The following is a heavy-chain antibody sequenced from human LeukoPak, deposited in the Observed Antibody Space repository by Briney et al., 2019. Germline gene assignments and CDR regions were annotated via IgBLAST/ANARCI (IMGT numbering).Heavy chain of an antibody. D-gene: IGHD3-9*01. CDR2: IYYSGST. Sequence: SETLSLTCTVSGGSISSSTYYWGWIRQPPGKGLEWIGSIYYSGSTYYNPALKSRVTIYVDTSKTQFSLKLDSVSAADSAVYYCASGYFAADYWGQGTLVTVSS. J-gene: IGHJ4*02. CDR1: GGSISSSTYY. V-gene: IGHV4-39*01. CDR3: ASGYFAADY.